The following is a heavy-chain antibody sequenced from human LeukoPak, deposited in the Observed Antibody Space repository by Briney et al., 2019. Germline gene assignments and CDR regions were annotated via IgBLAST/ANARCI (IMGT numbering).Heavy chain of an antibody. Sequence: GGSLRLSCAASGFSFRDYAMSWVRQAPGKGLEWVSCILGSGGATHYIDSVKGRFAISRDDSKNTLFLQLNSLRAEDTAVYYCAKSPMTTVAAIDCWGQGSQVIVSS. CDR1: GFSFRDYA. D-gene: IGHD4-23*01. J-gene: IGHJ4*02. CDR2: ILGSGGAT. CDR3: AKSPMTTVAAIDC. V-gene: IGHV3-23*01.